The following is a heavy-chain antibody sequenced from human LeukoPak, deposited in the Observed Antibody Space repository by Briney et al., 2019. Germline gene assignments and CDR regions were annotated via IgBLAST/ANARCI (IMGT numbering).Heavy chain of an antibody. CDR1: GGSFSGYY. D-gene: IGHD3-22*01. V-gene: IGHV4-34*01. CDR3: ARVPRYYYDSEDY. Sequence: PSETLSLTCAVYGGSFSGYYWSWIRQPPGKGLEWIGEINHSGSTNYIPSLKSRVTISVDTSKNQFSLKLSSVTAADTAVYYCARVPRYYYDSEDYWGQGTLVTVSS. J-gene: IGHJ4*02. CDR2: INHSGST.